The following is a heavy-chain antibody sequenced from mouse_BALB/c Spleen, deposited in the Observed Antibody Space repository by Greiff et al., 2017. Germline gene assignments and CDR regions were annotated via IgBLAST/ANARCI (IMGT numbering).Heavy chain of an antibody. CDR1: GYTFTSYY. CDR2: IYPGNVNT. J-gene: IGHJ4*01. V-gene: IGHV1S56*01. CDR3: ARMDEAYAMDY. Sequence: QVQPQQSGPELVKPGASVRISCKASGYTFTSYYIHWVKQRPGQGLEWIGWIYPGNVNTKYNEKFKGKATLTADKSSSTAYMQLSSLTSEDSAVYFCARMDEAYAMDYWGQGTSVTVSS.